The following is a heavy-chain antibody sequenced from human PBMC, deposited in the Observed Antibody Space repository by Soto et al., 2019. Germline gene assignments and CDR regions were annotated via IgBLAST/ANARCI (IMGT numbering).Heavy chain of an antibody. D-gene: IGHD6-13*01. CDR2: TYYRSKWYN. CDR3: ARMGIAAADRRFDYYCYGMDV. V-gene: IGHV6-1*01. J-gene: IGHJ6*02. CDR1: GDSVSSNSAA. Sequence: SQTLSLTCAISGDSVSSNSAAWNWIRQSPSRGLEWLGRTYYRSKWYNDYAVSVKSRITINPDTSKNQFSLQLNSVTPGDTAVYYCARMGIAAADRRFDYYCYGMDVWGQGTTVTVSS.